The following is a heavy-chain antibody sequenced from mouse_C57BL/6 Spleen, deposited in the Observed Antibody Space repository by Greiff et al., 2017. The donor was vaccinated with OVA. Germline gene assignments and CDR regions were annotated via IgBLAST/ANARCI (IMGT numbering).Heavy chain of an antibody. V-gene: IGHV3-6*01. CDR1: GYSITSGYY. J-gene: IGHJ4*01. CDR3: ARSLYDYDGSYYAMDY. D-gene: IGHD2-4*01. CDR2: ISYDGSN. Sequence: EVKLMESGPGLVKPSQSLSLTCSVTGYSITSGYYWNWIRQFPGNKLEWMGYISYDGSNNYNPSLKNRISITRDTSKNQFFLKLNSVTTEDTATYYCARSLYDYDGSYYAMDYWGQGTSVTVSS.